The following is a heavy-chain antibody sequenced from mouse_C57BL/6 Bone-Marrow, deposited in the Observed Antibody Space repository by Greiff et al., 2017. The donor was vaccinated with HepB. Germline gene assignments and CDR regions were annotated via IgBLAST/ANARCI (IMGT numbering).Heavy chain of an antibody. CDR2: ISGGGGNT. CDR1: GFTFSSYT. CDR3: ARHGPWFAY. J-gene: IGHJ3*01. Sequence: EVKLQESGGGLVKPGGSLKLSCAASGFTFSSYTMSWVRQTPEKRLEWVATISGGGGNTYYPDSVKGRFTISRDNAKNTLYLQMSSLRSEDTALYYCARHGPWFAYWGQGTLVTVSA. V-gene: IGHV5-9*01.